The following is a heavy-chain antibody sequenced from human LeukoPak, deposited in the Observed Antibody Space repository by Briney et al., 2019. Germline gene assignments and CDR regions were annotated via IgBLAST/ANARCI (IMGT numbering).Heavy chain of an antibody. J-gene: IGHJ4*02. Sequence: GGSLRLSCAASGFTFSSYWMTWVRQAPGKGLEWVVNIKQDGSEKYYVDSGKGRFTISRDSSKNTLYLQMSSLRAGDTAVYYCARESSLSQLVDYWGQGTLVTVSS. V-gene: IGHV3-7*01. CDR3: ARESSLSQLVDY. D-gene: IGHD6-13*01. CDR2: IKQDGSEK. CDR1: GFTFSSYW.